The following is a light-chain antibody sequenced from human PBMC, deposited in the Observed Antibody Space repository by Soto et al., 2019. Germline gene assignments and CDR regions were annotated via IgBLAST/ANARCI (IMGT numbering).Light chain of an antibody. V-gene: IGKV3D-20*02. J-gene: IGKJ4*01. Sequence: EIVLTQSPGTLSLSPGERATLSCRASQSVSTNQLAWYQQKPGQAPRLLIYGASSRATGIADRFSGSGSGTDFTLTISSLEPEDFAVYYCQQRSEWPLTFGGGTKVDI. CDR2: GAS. CDR3: QQRSEWPLT. CDR1: QSVSTNQ.